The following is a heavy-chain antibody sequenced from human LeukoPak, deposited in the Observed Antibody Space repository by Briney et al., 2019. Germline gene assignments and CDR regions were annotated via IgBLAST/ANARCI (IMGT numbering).Heavy chain of an antibody. V-gene: IGHV4-4*02. CDR1: GGSITGSHW. D-gene: IGHD3-9*01. Sequence: SETLSLTCAGSGGSITGSHWWHWVRQPPGKGLEWIGEIYHSGSTNYNPSLKSRVAISVDKSKNQFSLKLSSVTAADTAVYYCAGQGFDWPRDDAFDIWGQGTMVTVSS. J-gene: IGHJ3*02. CDR2: IYHSGST. CDR3: AGQGFDWPRDDAFDI.